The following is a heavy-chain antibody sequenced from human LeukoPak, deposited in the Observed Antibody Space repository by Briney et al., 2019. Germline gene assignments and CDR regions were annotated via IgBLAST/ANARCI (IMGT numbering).Heavy chain of an antibody. CDR1: GFTFSSYS. V-gene: IGHV3-21*01. J-gene: IGHJ4*02. D-gene: IGHD3-16*01. CDR2: ISSSSSYI. Sequence: GGSLRLSCAASGFTFSSYSMNWLRQAPGKGLEWVSSISSSSSYIYYADSVKGRFTISRDNAKNSLYLQMNSLRAEDTAVYYCARALSHCLDYWGQGTLVTVSS. CDR3: ARALSHCLDY.